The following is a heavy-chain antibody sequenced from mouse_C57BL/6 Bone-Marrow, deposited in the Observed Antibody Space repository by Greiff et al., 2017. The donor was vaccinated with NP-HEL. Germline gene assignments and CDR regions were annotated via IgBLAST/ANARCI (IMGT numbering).Heavy chain of an antibody. D-gene: IGHD1-1*01. CDR3: ARGAYGSSSDY. V-gene: IGHV1-50*01. J-gene: IGHJ2*01. Sequence: QVQLQQPGAELVKPGASVKLSCKASGYTFTSYWMQWVKQRPGRGLEWIGEIDPSDSYTNYNQKFKGKATLTVDTSSSTAYMQLSSLTSEDSAVYYCARGAYGSSSDYWGQGTTLTVSS. CDR2: IDPSDSYT. CDR1: GYTFTSYW.